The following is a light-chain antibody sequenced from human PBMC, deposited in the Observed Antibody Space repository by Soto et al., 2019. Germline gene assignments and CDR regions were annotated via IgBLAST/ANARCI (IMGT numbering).Light chain of an antibody. V-gene: IGKV3-20*01. CDR1: QNIDSRY. CDR2: HAS. CDR3: QQYGDSPYT. J-gene: IGKJ2*01. Sequence: ENVLTQSPGTLSLSPGESATLSCRASQNIDSRYLAWYQQKPGQAPRLLIYHASSRPTGIPDRFSGSGSGTDFTLTISRLESEDFAVYYCQQYGDSPYTFGLGTKLEIK.